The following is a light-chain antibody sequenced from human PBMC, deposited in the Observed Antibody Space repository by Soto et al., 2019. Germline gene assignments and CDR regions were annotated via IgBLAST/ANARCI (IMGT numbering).Light chain of an antibody. CDR3: CSYAGSYTSHVV. Sequence: QSALTQPPSASGSPGQSVTISCTGTSSDVGGYNYVSWYQQHPGKAPKLMIYEVSKRPSGVPDRFSGSKSGNTASLTISGLQAEDEADYYCCSYAGSYTSHVVFGGGTQLTVL. V-gene: IGLV2-8*01. J-gene: IGLJ2*01. CDR1: SSDVGGYNY. CDR2: EVS.